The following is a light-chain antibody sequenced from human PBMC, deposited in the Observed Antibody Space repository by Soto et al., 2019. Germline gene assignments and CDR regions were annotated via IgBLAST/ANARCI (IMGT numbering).Light chain of an antibody. CDR3: QQYNNWPPWT. CDR1: QSVSSN. J-gene: IGKJ1*01. CDR2: GAS. Sequence: EIVMTQSPATLSVSPGERATLSCRASQSVSSNLAWYQQKPGQAPGRLIYGASTRATGIPARFSGSGSGTEFTLTISSLQSEDFAVYYCQQYNNWPPWTFGQGTKVDIK. V-gene: IGKV3-15*01.